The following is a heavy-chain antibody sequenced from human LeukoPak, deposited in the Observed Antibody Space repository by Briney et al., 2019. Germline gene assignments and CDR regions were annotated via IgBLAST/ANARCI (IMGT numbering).Heavy chain of an antibody. J-gene: IGHJ4*02. CDR1: GGSISNY. Sequence: SETLSLTCTVSGGSISNYWSWIRQPAGKGLEWIGRIYTSGSTNYNPSLKSRVTMSVDTSKNQFSLKLGSVTAADTAVYYCARGRAVTKTNIGSGWYRVFDYWGQGTLVTVSS. D-gene: IGHD6-19*01. CDR2: IYTSGST. V-gene: IGHV4-4*07. CDR3: ARGRAVTKTNIGSGWYRVFDY.